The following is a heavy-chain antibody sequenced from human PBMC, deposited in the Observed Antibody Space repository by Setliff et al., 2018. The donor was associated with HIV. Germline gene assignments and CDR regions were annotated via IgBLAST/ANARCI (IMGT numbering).Heavy chain of an antibody. D-gene: IGHD2-21*02. J-gene: IGHJ1*01. CDR2: IWPDDSDT. Sequence: GESLKISCKASGYSFTNYWVGWVRQMPANGLEWMGLIWPDDSDTIYSPSFQDQVTISADKSISTTYLQWSSLKASDIAMYFCATSDYGGDSGHFQHWGQGTLVTVS. CDR1: GYSFTNYW. V-gene: IGHV5-51*01. CDR3: ATSDYGGDSGHFQH.